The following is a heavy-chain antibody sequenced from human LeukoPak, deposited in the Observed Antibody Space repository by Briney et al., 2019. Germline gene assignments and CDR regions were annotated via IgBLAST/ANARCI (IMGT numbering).Heavy chain of an antibody. CDR1: GFTFTSYA. Sequence: GGSLRLSCAASGFTFTSYAMNWVRQAPGKGLEWVSAISGSGVSTYYADSVKGRFTISRDNSKNTLYLQMNSLRAEDTAVYYCAKDRAYSFDSWGQGTLVTVSS. J-gene: IGHJ4*02. CDR3: AKDRAYSFDS. CDR2: ISGSGVST. D-gene: IGHD5-18*01. V-gene: IGHV3-23*01.